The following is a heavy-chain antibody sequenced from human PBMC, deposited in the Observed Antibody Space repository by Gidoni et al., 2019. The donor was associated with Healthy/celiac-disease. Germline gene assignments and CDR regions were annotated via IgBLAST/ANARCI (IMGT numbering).Heavy chain of an antibody. V-gene: IGHV3-23*01. CDR3: AKDGNIVATRIDY. CDR1: GFPFSSYA. J-gene: IGHJ4*02. Sequence: EVQLLESGGGLVQPGGSLRLSCAASGFPFSSYALSWVRQAPGKGLEWVSAISGSGGSTYYADSVKGRFTISRDNSKNTLYLQMNSLRAEDTAVYYCAKDGNIVATRIDYWGQGTLVTVSS. D-gene: IGHD5-12*01. CDR2: ISGSGGST.